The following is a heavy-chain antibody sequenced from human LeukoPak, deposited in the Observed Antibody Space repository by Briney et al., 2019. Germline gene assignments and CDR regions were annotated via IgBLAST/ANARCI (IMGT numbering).Heavy chain of an antibody. CDR1: GGSFSGYY. D-gene: IGHD6-13*01. CDR2: INHSGST. J-gene: IGHJ4*02. V-gene: IGHV4-34*01. Sequence: SETLSLTCAVYGGSFSGYYWSWIRQPPGKGLEWIGEINHSGSTNYNPSLKSRVTISVDTSKIQFSLKLSSVTAADTAVYYCARVAAAGPCFDYWGQGTLVTVSS. CDR3: ARVAAAGPCFDY.